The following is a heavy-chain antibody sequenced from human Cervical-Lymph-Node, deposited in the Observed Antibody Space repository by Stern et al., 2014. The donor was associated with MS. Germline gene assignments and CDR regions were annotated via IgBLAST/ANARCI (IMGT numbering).Heavy chain of an antibody. CDR1: GDTLSSHT. Sequence: QVQLVQSGAEVKQVGSSVKVSCKASGDTLSSHTISWVRQAPGQGLEWMGGLIPVFDAPNYAQKFQGRVKITSDETTNTAHMELSSLGSEDTAVYYCATGAHGMDVWGQGTAVSVSS. D-gene: IGHD3-10*01. CDR2: LIPVFDAP. V-gene: IGHV1-69*01. J-gene: IGHJ6*02. CDR3: ATGAHGMDV.